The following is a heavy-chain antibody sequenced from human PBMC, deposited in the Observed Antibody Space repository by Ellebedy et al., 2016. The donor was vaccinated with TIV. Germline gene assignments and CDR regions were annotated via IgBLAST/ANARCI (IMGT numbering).Heavy chain of an antibody. CDR3: ARDPPASGSGTYG. J-gene: IGHJ4*02. CDR2: ISDSSGTK. Sequence: GESLKISXDAFGFTFSSYNMNWVRQAPGQGLEWVSYISDSSGTKYYADSVKGRFTISRDNSKNTVYLQMNSLRDDDTAVYYCARDPPASGSGTYGWGQGTLVTVSS. V-gene: IGHV3-48*02. CDR1: GFTFSSYN. D-gene: IGHD3-10*01.